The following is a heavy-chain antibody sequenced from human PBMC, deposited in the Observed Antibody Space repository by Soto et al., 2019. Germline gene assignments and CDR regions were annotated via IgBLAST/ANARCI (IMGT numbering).Heavy chain of an antibody. Sequence: SETLSLTCTVSGGSISSSSYYWGWIRQPPGKGLEWIGSIYYSGSTYYNPSLKSRVTISVDTSKNQFSLKLSSVTAADTAVYYCARHRPTTYYDFWSGYYLDYWGQGTLVTVSS. D-gene: IGHD3-3*01. CDR2: IYYSGST. CDR1: GGSISSSSYY. J-gene: IGHJ4*02. V-gene: IGHV4-39*01. CDR3: ARHRPTTYYDFWSGYYLDY.